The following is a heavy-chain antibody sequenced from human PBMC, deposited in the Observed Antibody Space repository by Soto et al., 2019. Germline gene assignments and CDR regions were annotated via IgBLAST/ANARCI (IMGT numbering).Heavy chain of an antibody. D-gene: IGHD3-3*01. V-gene: IGHV3-33*01. CDR1: GFTFSSYG. CDR2: IWYDGSNK. Sequence: LRLSCAASGFTFSSYGMQWVRQAPGKGLEWVAVIWYDGSNKYYADSVKGRFTISRDNSKNTLYLQMNSLRAEDTAVYYCARDDFWSGYSFDYWGQGTLVTVS. CDR3: ARDDFWSGYSFDY. J-gene: IGHJ4*02.